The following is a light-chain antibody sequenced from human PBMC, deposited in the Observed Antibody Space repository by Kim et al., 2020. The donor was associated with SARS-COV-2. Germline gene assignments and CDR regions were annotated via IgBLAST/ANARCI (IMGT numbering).Light chain of an antibody. CDR1: TSDVGRYDY. CDR3: CSYAGRYTWL. J-gene: IGLJ3*02. Sequence: QSALTQPRSVSGSPGQSVTISCAGTTSDVGRYDYVSWYQQYPGKAPQLLIYDVSERPSGVPDRFSGAKSGSTASLTISGLQADDEADYCCCSYAGRYTWLFGGGTKVTVL. V-gene: IGLV2-11*01. CDR2: DVS.